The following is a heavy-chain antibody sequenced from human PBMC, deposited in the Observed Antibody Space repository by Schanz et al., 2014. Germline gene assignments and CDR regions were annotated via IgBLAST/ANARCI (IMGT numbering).Heavy chain of an antibody. Sequence: DVHLLESGGGLVQPGGSLRLSCAASEFAFSSFAMTWVRQAPGRGLEWVSSISTSGTYMYIADSLKGRLTISRDDAKKSMYLQMNNLRAEDTAVYYCVRVSFADPRLYRGMDRDIDYWGQGTLVTVSS. D-gene: IGHD5-18*01. CDR1: EFAFSSFA. CDR3: VRVSFADPRLYRGMDRDIDY. V-gene: IGHV3-21*01. J-gene: IGHJ4*02. CDR2: ISTSGTYM.